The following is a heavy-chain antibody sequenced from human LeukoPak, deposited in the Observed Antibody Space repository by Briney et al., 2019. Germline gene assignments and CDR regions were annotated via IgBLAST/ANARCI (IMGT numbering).Heavy chain of an antibody. Sequence: PGGSLRLSCAASGFTFSSYGMHWVRQAPGKGLEWVAVIWYDGSNKYYADSVKGRFTISRDNSKNTLYLQMNSLRAEDTVVYYCARDYSARIAPNYYYYYYMDVWGKGTTVTVSS. CDR2: IWYDGSNK. D-gene: IGHD6-6*01. CDR3: ARDYSARIAPNYYYYYYMDV. CDR1: GFTFSSYG. J-gene: IGHJ6*03. V-gene: IGHV3-33*01.